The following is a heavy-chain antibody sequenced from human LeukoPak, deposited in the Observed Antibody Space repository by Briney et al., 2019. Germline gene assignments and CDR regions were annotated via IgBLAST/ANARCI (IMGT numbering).Heavy chain of an antibody. CDR2: ISPNSGGT. CDR1: GYTFTDYY. CDR3: ARHGYCGNPRCYPDYYYIDV. J-gene: IGHJ6*03. Sequence: VASVTVSCKASGYTFTDYYIHWLRQAPGHGLEWMGWISPNSGGTNYAQKFQGRVTMTRDTSITTAYMELSGLRSDDTAVYYCARHGYCGNPRCYPDYYYIDVWGKGTKVTVSS. D-gene: IGHD2-2*03. V-gene: IGHV1-2*02.